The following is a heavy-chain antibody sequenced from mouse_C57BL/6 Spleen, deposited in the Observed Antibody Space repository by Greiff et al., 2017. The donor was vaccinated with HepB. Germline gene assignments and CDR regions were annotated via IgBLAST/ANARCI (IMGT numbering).Heavy chain of an antibody. J-gene: IGHJ2*01. CDR2: INPSTGGT. D-gene: IGHD1-1*01. CDR1: GYSFTGYY. V-gene: IGHV1-42*01. Sequence: EVKLQESGPELVKPGASVKISCKASGYSFTGYYMNWVKQSPEKSLEWIGEINPSTGGTTYNQKFKAKATLTVDKSSSTAYMQLKSLTSEDSAVYYCARGYYGSYYWGQGTTLTVSS. CDR3: ARGYYGSYY.